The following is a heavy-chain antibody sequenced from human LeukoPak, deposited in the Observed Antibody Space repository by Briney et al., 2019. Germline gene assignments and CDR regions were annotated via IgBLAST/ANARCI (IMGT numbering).Heavy chain of an antibody. V-gene: IGHV1-69*13. CDR2: IIPIFGTA. J-gene: IGHJ4*02. CDR1: GGTFSSYA. CDR3: ASRLYCSNTRCRNFPFAY. D-gene: IGHD2-2*01. Sequence: SVKVSCKASGGTFSSYAINWVRRAPGQGLEWMGGIIPIFGTANYAQKFQDRVTITADESTSTAYMELSSLRSEDTAIYYCASRLYCSNTRCRNFPFAYWGQGTLVTVSS.